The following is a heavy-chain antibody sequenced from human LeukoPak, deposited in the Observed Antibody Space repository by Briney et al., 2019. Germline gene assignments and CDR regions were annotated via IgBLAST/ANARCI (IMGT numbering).Heavy chain of an antibody. CDR1: GFTFSTYG. CDR2: IWFDGRNK. V-gene: IGHV3-33*01. J-gene: IGHJ4*02. CDR3: AVGGSGWEFDY. Sequence: AGSLRLSCAASGFTFSTYGMHWVRQAPGKGLEWVSLIWFDGRNKYYADSVQGRVTISRDNSKNTVYLQMNSLRPEDTAVYYCAVGGSGWEFDYWGQGTLVTVSS. D-gene: IGHD3-16*01.